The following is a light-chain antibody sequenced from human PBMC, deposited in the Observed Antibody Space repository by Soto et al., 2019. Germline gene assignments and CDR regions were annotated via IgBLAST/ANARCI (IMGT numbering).Light chain of an antibody. CDR1: STDVGGYSY. Sequence: QSVLTQPPSVSEAPGQRVTISCTGTSTDVGGYSYVSWYQHHPGKAPKLMIYEVSNRPSGISNRFSGSKSGNAASLTISGLQAEDEADYYCSSYTSTTTPVLFGGGTKLTVL. CDR2: EVS. CDR3: SSYTSTTTPVL. J-gene: IGLJ2*01. V-gene: IGLV2-14*01.